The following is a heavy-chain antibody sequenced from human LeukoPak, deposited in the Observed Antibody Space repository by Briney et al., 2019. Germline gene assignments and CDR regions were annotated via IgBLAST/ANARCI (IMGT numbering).Heavy chain of an antibody. CDR2: INPSGGST. Sequence: ASVKVSCKASGYTFTSYYMHWVRQAPGQGLEWMGIINPSGGSTSYAQKFQGRVTMTRDTSTSTVYMELSSLRSEDTAVYYCARDPIFCSSTSCYMADYWGQGTLVTVSS. D-gene: IGHD2-2*02. J-gene: IGHJ4*02. V-gene: IGHV1-46*01. CDR3: ARDPIFCSSTSCYMADY. CDR1: GYTFTSYY.